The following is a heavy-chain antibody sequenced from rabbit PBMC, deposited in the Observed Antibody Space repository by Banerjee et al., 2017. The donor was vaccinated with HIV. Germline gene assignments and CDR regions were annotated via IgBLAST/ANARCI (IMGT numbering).Heavy chain of an antibody. V-gene: IGHV1S43*01. CDR3: ARDRDGGAGSFYFKL. CDR1: GFSFGSSYY. Sequence: QEQLVESGGGLVQPEGSLTLTCTASGFSFGSSYYMYWVRQAPGKGLEWIACSATNRDSTWYASWAKGRFTISKSTSLNTVTLQMTSLTVADTATYFCARDRDGGAGSFYFKLWGQGTLVTVS. CDR2: SATNRDST. J-gene: IGHJ4*01. D-gene: IGHD3-1*01.